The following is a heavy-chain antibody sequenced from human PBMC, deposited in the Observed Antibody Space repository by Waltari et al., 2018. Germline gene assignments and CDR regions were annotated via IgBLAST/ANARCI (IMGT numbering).Heavy chain of an antibody. J-gene: IGHJ6*03. V-gene: IGHV1-24*01. Sequence: QVQLVQSGAEVKKPGASVKVSCKVSGYTLTEFSMHWLRQAPGKGLEWMGGFDPEDGETIYAQKFQGRVTMTEDTSTDTAYMELSSLRSEDTAVYYCATNRRDYDFWSGYPYYYYYYMDVWGKGTTVTVSS. CDR1: GYTLTEFS. CDR2: FDPEDGET. CDR3: ATNRRDYDFWSGYPYYYYYYMDV. D-gene: IGHD3-3*01.